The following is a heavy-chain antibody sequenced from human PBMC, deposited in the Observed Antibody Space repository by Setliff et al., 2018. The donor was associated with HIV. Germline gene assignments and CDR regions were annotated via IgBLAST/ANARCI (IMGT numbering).Heavy chain of an antibody. CDR1: GFTFEDVA. Sequence: GGSLRLSCEVSGFTFEDVAMHWARQPPGKGLEWVSGISWDSSYIYYADSVKGRFTISRDNAKTSVYLQMNSLRAEDTAVYYCARDRSFYGGKVDYWGQGTLVTVSS. D-gene: IGHD4-17*01. CDR3: ARDRSFYGGKVDY. V-gene: IGHV3-9*01. J-gene: IGHJ4*02. CDR2: ISWDSSYI.